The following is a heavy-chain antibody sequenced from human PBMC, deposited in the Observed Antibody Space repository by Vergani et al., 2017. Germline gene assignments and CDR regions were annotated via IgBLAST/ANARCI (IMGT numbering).Heavy chain of an antibody. V-gene: IGHV3-21*01. J-gene: IGHJ4*02. Sequence: VQLVESGGGVVQPGRSLRLSCAASGFTFSSYGMHWVRQAPGKGLEWVSSISSSSSYIYYADSVKGRFTISRDNAKNSLYLQMNSLRAEDTAVYYCARSRPSGAAASDYWGQGTLVTVSS. CDR1: GFTFSSYG. CDR3: ARSRPSGAAASDY. D-gene: IGHD2-2*01. CDR2: ISSSSSYI.